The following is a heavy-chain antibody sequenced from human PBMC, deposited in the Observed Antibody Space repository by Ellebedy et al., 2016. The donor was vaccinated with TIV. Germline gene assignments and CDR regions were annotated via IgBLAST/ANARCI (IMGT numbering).Heavy chain of an antibody. CDR1: GFTFSSYG. J-gene: IGHJ4*02. Sequence: GESLKISXAASGFTFSSYGMHWVRQDPGKGLEWVAGISYDGSNKYYADSVKGRFTISRDNSKNTLYLQMNSLRAEDTAVYYCAKGPVLMVYAHDYWGQGTLVTVSS. D-gene: IGHD2-8*01. CDR3: AKGPVLMVYAHDY. V-gene: IGHV3-30*18. CDR2: ISYDGSNK.